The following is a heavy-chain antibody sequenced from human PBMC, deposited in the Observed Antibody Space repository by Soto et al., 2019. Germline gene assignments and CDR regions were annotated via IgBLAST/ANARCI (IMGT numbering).Heavy chain of an antibody. CDR2: IFSGGNA. V-gene: IGHV3-53*01. J-gene: IGHJ4*02. Sequence: EVELVESGGGLSQPGGSLRLSCAVSGVTVNSNFMSWVRQAPGKGLECVSVIFSGGNADYADSVKGRFIMSRDISKNTLYLQMNSLRAEDTAVYFCVKEFRGAFDYWGQGTLVTVSS. D-gene: IGHD3-10*01. CDR3: VKEFRGAFDY. CDR1: GVTVNSNF.